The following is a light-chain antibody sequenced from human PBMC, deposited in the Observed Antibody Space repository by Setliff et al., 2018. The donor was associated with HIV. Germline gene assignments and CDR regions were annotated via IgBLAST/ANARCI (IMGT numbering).Light chain of an antibody. V-gene: IGLV2-14*01. CDR2: EVS. Sequence: QSVLTQPASVSGSPGQSITISCTGTSSDIGNYKFVSWYQQHPGKAPKLFIYEVSNRPSGVSNRFSGSKSGNTASLTISGLLADDEADYYCSSYTTTNSVVFGGGTKVTVL. CDR3: SSYTTTNSVV. J-gene: IGLJ2*01. CDR1: SSDIGNYKF.